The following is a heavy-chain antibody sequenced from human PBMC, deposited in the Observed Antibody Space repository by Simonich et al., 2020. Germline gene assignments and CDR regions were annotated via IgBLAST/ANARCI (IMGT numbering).Heavy chain of an antibody. CDR1: GFTFSSYS. Sequence: EVQLVESGGGLVKPEGSLRLSCAASGFTFSSYSMNWVRQAPGKGLEWVSSISSRSSYIYYADSLKGRFTISRDNAKNSLYLQMNSLRAEDTAVYYCARWIAVAGTGAYGMDVWGQGTTVTVSS. D-gene: IGHD6-19*01. CDR2: ISSRSSYI. V-gene: IGHV3-21*01. J-gene: IGHJ6*02. CDR3: ARWIAVAGTGAYGMDV.